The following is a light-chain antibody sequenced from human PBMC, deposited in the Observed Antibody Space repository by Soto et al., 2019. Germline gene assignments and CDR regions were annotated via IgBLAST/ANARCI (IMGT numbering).Light chain of an antibody. J-gene: IGKJ4*01. CDR1: QGISSY. Sequence: DIQLTKAPSFLSASVGDRVTITCRASQGISSYLAWYQKKPGKAPKLLIYAASTLQSGVPSRFSGSGSGTEFTLTISSLQPEDFATYYCQQLNSYPLTFGGGTKVEIK. CDR3: QQLNSYPLT. V-gene: IGKV1-9*01. CDR2: AAS.